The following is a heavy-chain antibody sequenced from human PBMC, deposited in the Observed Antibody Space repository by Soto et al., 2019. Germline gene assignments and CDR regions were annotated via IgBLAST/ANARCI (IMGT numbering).Heavy chain of an antibody. V-gene: IGHV4-4*02. J-gene: IGHJ4*02. D-gene: IGHD6-13*01. CDR2: IYHSGST. CDR3: ARLSSSDNYYFDY. CDR1: SGSISSSNW. Sequence: SETLSLTCAVSSGSISSSNWWSWVRQPPGKGLEWIGEIYHSGSTNYNPSLKSRVTISVDKSKNQFSLKLSSVTAADTAVYYCARLSSSDNYYFDYWGQGTLVTVSS.